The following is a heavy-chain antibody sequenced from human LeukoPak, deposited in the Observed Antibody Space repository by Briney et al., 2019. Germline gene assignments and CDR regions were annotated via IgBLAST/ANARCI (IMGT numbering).Heavy chain of an antibody. CDR2: ISYDGSNK. J-gene: IGHJ4*02. CDR1: GFTFSSYG. V-gene: IGHV3-30*18. CDR3: AKAHYSSGRYFDY. Sequence: GGSLRLSCAASGFTFSSYGMHWVRQAPVKGLEWVAVISYDGSNKYYADSVKGRFTISRDNSKNTLYLQMNSLRAEDTAVYYCAKAHYSSGRYFDYWGQGTLVTVSS. D-gene: IGHD6-19*01.